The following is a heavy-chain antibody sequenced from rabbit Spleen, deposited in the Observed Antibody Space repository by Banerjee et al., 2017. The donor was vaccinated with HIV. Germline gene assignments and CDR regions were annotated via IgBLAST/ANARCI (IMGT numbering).Heavy chain of an antibody. CDR2: IDPLFGST. CDR1: GFDLSSYYY. CDR3: AREVVYAGYAGFGHATMYYFNL. V-gene: IGHV1S43*01. D-gene: IGHD4-2*01. Sequence: QEQLEESGGDLVKPGGTLTLTCTASGFDLSSYYYVCWVRQAPGKGLEWIGYIDPLFGSTYYANSVKGRFTISRDNAQNTVFLQMTSLTAADTATYFCAREVVYAGYAGFGHATMYYFNLWGPGTLVTVS. J-gene: IGHJ4*01.